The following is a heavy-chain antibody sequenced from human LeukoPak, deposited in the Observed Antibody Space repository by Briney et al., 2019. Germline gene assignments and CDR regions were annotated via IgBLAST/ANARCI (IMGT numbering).Heavy chain of an antibody. V-gene: IGHV4-34*01. J-gene: IGHJ3*02. CDR2: INHSGST. CDR3: ARAGWLQLVSAFDI. D-gene: IGHD6-13*01. CDR1: GGSFSGYY. Sequence: PSETLSLTCAVYGGSFSGYYWSWIRQPPGKGLEWIGEINHSGSTNYNPSLKSRVTISVDTSKNQFSLKLSSVTAADTAVYYCARAGWLQLVSAFDIWGQGTMVTVSS.